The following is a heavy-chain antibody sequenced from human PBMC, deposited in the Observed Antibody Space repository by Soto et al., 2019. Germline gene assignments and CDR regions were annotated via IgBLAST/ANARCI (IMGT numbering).Heavy chain of an antibody. CDR1: GFTFDDYA. CDR2: ISWNSGNI. J-gene: IGHJ3*01. CDR3: TKGASTSCFSAFDF. V-gene: IGHV3-9*01. D-gene: IGHD2-2*01. Sequence: EVQLVESGGGLVHPGRSLRLSCTASGFTFDDYAMHWVRQAPGKGLEWVSSISWNSGNIVYADSVRGRFTISRDNAKTSLHLQMNSLSAEDTALYYCTKGASTSCFSAFDFWGQGTIVPVSS.